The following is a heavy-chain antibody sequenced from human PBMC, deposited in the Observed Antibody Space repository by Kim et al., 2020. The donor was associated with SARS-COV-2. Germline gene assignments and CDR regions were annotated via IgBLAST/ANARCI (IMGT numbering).Heavy chain of an antibody. CDR3: ARGSGSYPQLSPMDV. J-gene: IGHJ6*02. Sequence: GGSLRLSCAASGFTFSSYSMNWVRQAPGKGLEWVSSISSSSSYIYYADSVKGRFTISRDNAKNSLYLQMNSLRAEDTAVYYCARGSGSYPQLSPMDVWGQGTTVTFSS. CDR2: ISSSSSYI. D-gene: IGHD1-26*01. CDR1: GFTFSSYS. V-gene: IGHV3-21*04.